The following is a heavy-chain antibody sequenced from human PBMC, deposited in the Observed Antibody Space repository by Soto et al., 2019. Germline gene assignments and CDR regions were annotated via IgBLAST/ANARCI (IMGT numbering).Heavy chain of an antibody. Sequence: SETLSLTCAVYGGSFSGYYWSWIRQPPGKGLEWIGEINHSGSTNYNPSLKSRVTISVDTSKNQFSLKLSSVTAADTAVYYCARAQTPDYGDQSCGYWGQGTLVTVSS. CDR1: GGSFSGYY. D-gene: IGHD4-17*01. V-gene: IGHV4-34*01. CDR2: INHSGST. J-gene: IGHJ4*02. CDR3: ARAQTPDYGDQSCGY.